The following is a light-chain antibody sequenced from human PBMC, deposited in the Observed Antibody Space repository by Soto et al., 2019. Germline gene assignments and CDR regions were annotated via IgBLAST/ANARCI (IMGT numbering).Light chain of an antibody. CDR3: SSYTSSSTLYV. Sequence: PRRSRTITCTRNSSDVGGYNYVSWYQQHPGKAPKLMIYDVSNRPSGVSNRFSGSKSGNTASLTISGLQAEDEADYYCSSYTSSSTLYVFGTGTKVTVL. CDR2: DVS. J-gene: IGLJ1*01. CDR1: SSDVGGYNY. V-gene: IGLV2-14*04.